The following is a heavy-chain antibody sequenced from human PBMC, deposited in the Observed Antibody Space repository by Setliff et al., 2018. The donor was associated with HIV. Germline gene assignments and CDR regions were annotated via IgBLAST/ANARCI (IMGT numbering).Heavy chain of an antibody. Sequence: SETLSLTCTVSGDSISSGSYYWSWIRQPAGKGLEWIGHIYTSGSTNYNPSLKSRVTISVDTSKNQFSLNLSSVTAADTAVYYCARESDRQWLVPGAFDIWGQGTMVTVSS. CDR2: IYTSGST. CDR1: GDSISSGSYY. J-gene: IGHJ3*02. CDR3: ARESDRQWLVPGAFDI. D-gene: IGHD6-19*01. V-gene: IGHV4-61*09.